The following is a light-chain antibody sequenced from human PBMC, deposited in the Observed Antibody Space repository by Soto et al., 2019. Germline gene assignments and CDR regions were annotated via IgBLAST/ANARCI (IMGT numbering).Light chain of an antibody. V-gene: IGKV1-39*01. Sequence: DIQMTQSPSSLSASVGDRVIITCRASESISSYVNWYQQRPGKAPKVLIYGASSLQSGVPSRFSGSGYGTDFTLTVSNLQPEDFATYYCQQSYSIPWTFGQGTRVDIK. CDR2: GAS. J-gene: IGKJ1*01. CDR1: ESISSY. CDR3: QQSYSIPWT.